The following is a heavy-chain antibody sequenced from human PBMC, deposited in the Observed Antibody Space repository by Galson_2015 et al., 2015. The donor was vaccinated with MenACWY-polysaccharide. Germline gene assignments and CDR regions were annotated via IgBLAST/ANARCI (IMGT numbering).Heavy chain of an antibody. CDR3: AREVSRIVFHALDT. Sequence: SLRLSCAASTVTFRGSGMHWVPQAPGKGLEWVAVIQYDAVYKQYLDSVKGRFSVSRDNSKSTLYLEMNNLRAEDTALYYCAREVSRIVFHALDTWGQGTMVIVSS. D-gene: IGHD3-10*02. J-gene: IGHJ3*02. V-gene: IGHV3-33*01. CDR2: IQYDAVYK. CDR1: TVTFRGSG.